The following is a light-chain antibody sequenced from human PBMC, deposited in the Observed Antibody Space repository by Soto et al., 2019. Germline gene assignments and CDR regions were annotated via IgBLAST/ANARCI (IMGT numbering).Light chain of an antibody. J-gene: IGLJ2*01. CDR3: SSYTSSSTLV. V-gene: IGLV2-14*01. CDR1: SSVVGGYNY. Sequence: QSALTQPASVSGSPGQSIPISCTGTSSVVGGYNYVSWYQQHPGKAPKLMIYDVSNRPSGVSNRFSDSKSGNTASLTISGLQAEDEADYYCSSYTSSSTLVFGGGTKVTVL. CDR2: DVS.